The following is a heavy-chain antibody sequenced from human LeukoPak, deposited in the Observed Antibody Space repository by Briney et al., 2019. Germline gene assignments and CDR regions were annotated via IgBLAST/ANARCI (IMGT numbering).Heavy chain of an antibody. CDR2: IIPIFGTA. CDR1: GGTFSSYA. V-gene: IGHV1-69*05. Sequence: SVKVSCKASGGTFSSYAISWVRQAPGQGLEWMGGIIPIFGTANYAQKFQGRVTITTDESTSTAYMELSSLRSEDTAVYYCAIPPPRDIVVVPAARTEYFQHWGQGTLVTVSS. J-gene: IGHJ1*01. D-gene: IGHD2-2*01. CDR3: AIPPPRDIVVVPAARTEYFQH.